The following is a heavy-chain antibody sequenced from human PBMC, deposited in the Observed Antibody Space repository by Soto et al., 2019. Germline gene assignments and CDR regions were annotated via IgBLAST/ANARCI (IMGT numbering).Heavy chain of an antibody. CDR1: GFTFSGSA. CDR3: TALLMVRGAIPIYYYYYMDV. D-gene: IGHD3-10*01. V-gene: IGHV3-73*01. J-gene: IGHJ6*03. CDR2: IRSKANSYAT. Sequence: GGSLRLSCAASGFTFSGSAMHWVRQASGKGLEWVGRIRSKANSYATAYAASVKGRFTISRDDSKNTAYLQMNSLKTEDTAVYYCTALLMVRGAIPIYYYYYMDVWGKGTTVTVSS.